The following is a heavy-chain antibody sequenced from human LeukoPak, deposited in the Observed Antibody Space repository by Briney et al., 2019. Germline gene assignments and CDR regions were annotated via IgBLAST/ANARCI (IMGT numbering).Heavy chain of an antibody. Sequence: SSETLSLXCTVSGGSISSSSYYWGWIHQPPGKGLEWIGNIYYSGSTNYNPSLKSRVTISVDTSKNQFSLKLSSVTAADTAVYYCARSYYYDSSGPFDYWGQGTLVTVSS. CDR3: ARSYYYDSSGPFDY. V-gene: IGHV4-39*07. J-gene: IGHJ4*02. CDR2: IYYSGST. D-gene: IGHD3-22*01. CDR1: GGSISSSSYY.